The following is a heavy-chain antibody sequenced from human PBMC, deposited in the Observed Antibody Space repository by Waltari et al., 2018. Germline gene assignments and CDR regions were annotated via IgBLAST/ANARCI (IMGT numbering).Heavy chain of an antibody. CDR1: GFTFSRYW. CDR2: INSDGSST. D-gene: IGHD6-13*01. J-gene: IGHJ6*02. V-gene: IGHV3-74*01. Sequence: QLVESGGGLVQPGESLRLSCAASGFTFSRYWMDWVRQAPGKGLVWVSRINSDGSSTIYAESVKGRFTISRDNAKNTLYVQMNRLRAEDTAVYYCARVATKTYSSPVPGRPYYYGMDVWGQGTTVTVSS. CDR3: ARVATKTYSSPVPGRPYYYGMDV.